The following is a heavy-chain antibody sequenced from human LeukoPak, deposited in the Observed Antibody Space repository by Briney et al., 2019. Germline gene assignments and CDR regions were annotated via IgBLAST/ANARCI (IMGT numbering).Heavy chain of an antibody. J-gene: IGHJ4*02. CDR1: GFTFSNYA. CDR3: AKDSRLWYCSGGSCYYFDY. CDR2: ISGSGGST. D-gene: IGHD2-15*01. Sequence: GGPLRLSCAASGFTFSNYAMSWVRQAPGKGLEWVSAISGSGGSTYYADSVKGLFTIFRDNSKNTMYLQMNSLRAEDTAVYYCAKDSRLWYCSGGSCYYFDYWGQGTLVTVSS. V-gene: IGHV3-23*01.